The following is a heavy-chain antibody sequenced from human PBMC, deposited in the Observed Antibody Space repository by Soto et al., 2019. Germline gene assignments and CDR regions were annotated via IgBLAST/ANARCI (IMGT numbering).Heavy chain of an antibody. Sequence: SETLSLTCSDSGGSVSSGDYYWSWIRQPPGKGLDWIGYIYYSGSSYYNPSLKSRVTISVDTSKNQFSLKLTSVTAADTAVYYCARVRVVPAASYFDYWGQGTLVTVSS. CDR3: ARVRVVPAASYFDY. CDR1: GGSVSSGDYY. D-gene: IGHD2-2*01. CDR2: IYYSGSS. J-gene: IGHJ4*02. V-gene: IGHV4-30-4*01.